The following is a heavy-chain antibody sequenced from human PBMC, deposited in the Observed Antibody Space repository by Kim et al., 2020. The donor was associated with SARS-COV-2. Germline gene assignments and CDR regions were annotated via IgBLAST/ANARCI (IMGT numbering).Heavy chain of an antibody. Sequence: RGSLRLSCAASGFTFSSYVMTWVRQAPGKGLEWVSVISGSGLTTYYADSVKGRFTISRDNSKNTLYLQMNSLRAEDTAVYYCAKVRGNSDLWGRGTLVTVSS. J-gene: IGHJ2*01. CDR2: ISGSGLTT. V-gene: IGHV3-23*01. D-gene: IGHD6-13*01. CDR1: GFTFSSYV. CDR3: AKVRGNSDL.